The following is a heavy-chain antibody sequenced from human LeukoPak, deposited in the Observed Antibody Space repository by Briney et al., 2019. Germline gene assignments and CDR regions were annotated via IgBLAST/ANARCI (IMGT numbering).Heavy chain of an antibody. CDR2: INPNSGGT. CDR1: GYIFTGYY. CDR3: ATEPLLTGYYWPYYFDY. V-gene: IGHV1-2*02. Sequence: ASVKVSCKSSGYIFTGYYIHWVRQARGQGLEWMGWINPNSGGTNYARKFQGRVTITRDTSITTAYMELSRLRSDDTAVYYCATEPLLTGYYWPYYFDYWGQGTLLTVSS. J-gene: IGHJ4*02. D-gene: IGHD3-9*01.